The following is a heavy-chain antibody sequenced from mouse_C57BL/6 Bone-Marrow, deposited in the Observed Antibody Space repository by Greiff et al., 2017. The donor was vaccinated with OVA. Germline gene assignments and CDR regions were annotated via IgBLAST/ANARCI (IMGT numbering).Heavy chain of an antibody. CDR1: GYTFTSYW. V-gene: IGHV1-59*01. CDR2: IDPSDSYT. J-gene: IGHJ2*01. D-gene: IGHD3-3*01. CDR3: ARRGPHYFDY. Sequence: VQLQQPGAELVRPGTSVKLSCKASGYTFTSYWMHWVKQRPGQGLEWIGVIDPSDSYTNYNQKFKGKATLTVDTSSSTAYMQLSSLTSEDSAVYYCARRGPHYFDYWGQGTTLTVSS.